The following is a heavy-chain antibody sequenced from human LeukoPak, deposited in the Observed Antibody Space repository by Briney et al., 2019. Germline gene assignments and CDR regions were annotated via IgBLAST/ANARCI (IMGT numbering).Heavy chain of an antibody. CDR3: GTTGSYYSPFPDY. D-gene: IGHD1-26*01. CDR1: GDSISSYY. J-gene: IGHJ4*02. Sequence: SETLSLTCTVSGDSISSYYWSWIRQPPGKGLEWIGYIYYSGSTNYNPSLKSRVTISVDKSKNQFSLKLSSVTAADTAVYYCGTTGSYYSPFPDYWGQGTLVTVSS. CDR2: IYYSGST. V-gene: IGHV4-59*12.